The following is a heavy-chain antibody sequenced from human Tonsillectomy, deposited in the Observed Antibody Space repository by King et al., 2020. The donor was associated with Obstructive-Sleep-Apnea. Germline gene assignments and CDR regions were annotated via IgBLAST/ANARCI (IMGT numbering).Heavy chain of an antibody. V-gene: IGHV3-30*02. CDR3: AKDSSSCVDY. CDR1: GFTFSSYG. J-gene: IGHJ4*02. CDR2: IRYDGSNK. Sequence: VQLVESGGGVVQPGRSLRLSCAASGFTFSSYGMHWVRQAPGKGLEWVAFIRYDGSNKYYADSVKGRFTISRDNSKNTLYLQMNSLSAEDTAVYYCAKDSSSCVDYWGQGTLVTVSS. D-gene: IGHD6-13*01.